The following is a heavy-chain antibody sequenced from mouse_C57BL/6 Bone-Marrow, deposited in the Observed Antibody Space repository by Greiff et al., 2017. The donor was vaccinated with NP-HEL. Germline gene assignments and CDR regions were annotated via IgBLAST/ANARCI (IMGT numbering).Heavy chain of an antibody. CDR3: ARQYYGG. CDR1: GFTFSSYG. J-gene: IGHJ1*03. CDR2: ISSGGSYT. Sequence: EVKLMESGGDLVKPGGSLKLSCAASGFTFSSYGMSWVRQTPDKRLEWVATISSGGSYTYYPDSVKGRFTISRDNAKNTLYLQMSSLKSEDTAMYYCARQYYGGWGTGTTVTVSS. V-gene: IGHV5-6*01.